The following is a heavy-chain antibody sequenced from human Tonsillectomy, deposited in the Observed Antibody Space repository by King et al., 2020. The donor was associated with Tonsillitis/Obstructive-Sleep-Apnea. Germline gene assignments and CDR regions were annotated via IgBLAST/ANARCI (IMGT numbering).Heavy chain of an antibody. CDR2: INPSDGIT. CDR1: GYTFTRYY. V-gene: IGHV1-46*01. CDR3: ARDDKDDRYFDY. D-gene: IGHD2-15*01. Sequence: QLVQSGAEVKKPGASVKVSCKAYGYTFTRYYIHWVRQAPGQGLEWMGIINPSDGITTYAQKFQGRVTMTRATSTNTVHMELSSLRSEDTAMYYCARDDKDDRYFDYWGQGTLVTVSS. J-gene: IGHJ4*02.